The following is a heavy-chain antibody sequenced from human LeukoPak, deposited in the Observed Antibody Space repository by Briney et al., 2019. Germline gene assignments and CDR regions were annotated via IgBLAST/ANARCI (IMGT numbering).Heavy chain of an antibody. D-gene: IGHD3-10*01. V-gene: IGHV4-38-2*02. CDR1: GYSISSGYY. Sequence: SETLSLTRAVSGYSISSGYYWGWIRQPPGKGLEWIGSIYHSGSTYYNPSLKSRVTISLDTSKNQFSLKLSSVTAADTAVYYCARDLSSYGSGSYVYWGQGTLVTVSS. CDR2: IYHSGST. J-gene: IGHJ4*02. CDR3: ARDLSSYGSGSYVY.